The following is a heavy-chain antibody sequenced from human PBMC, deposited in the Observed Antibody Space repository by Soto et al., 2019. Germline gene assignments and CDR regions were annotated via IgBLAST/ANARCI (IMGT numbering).Heavy chain of an antibody. CDR1: GFTFSHCP. Sequence: EVQVSESGGGLVQPGGSLRLSCATSGFTFSHCPMNWVRQAPGKGLEWVSGISAGGDRTYYADSVKGRFTIFRDNSKNSVSLQMNSLRVEDTAVYYCARRVWGQGTLVTVSS. CDR2: ISAGGDRT. V-gene: IGHV3-23*01. J-gene: IGHJ4*02. CDR3: ARRV.